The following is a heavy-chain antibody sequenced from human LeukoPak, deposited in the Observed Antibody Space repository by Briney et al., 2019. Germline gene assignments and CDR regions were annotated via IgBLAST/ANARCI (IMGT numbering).Heavy chain of an antibody. CDR1: GYTFTGYY. Sequence: ASVKVSCKASGYTFTGYYIHWVRQAPGQGLEWMGWIYPNSGGTNYAQKFQGRVTMTRDTSISTTYMELNSLRSDDTAVYYCAREANVGGYWGQGTLVTVSS. CDR2: IYPNSGGT. D-gene: IGHD3-16*01. V-gene: IGHV1-2*02. CDR3: AREANVGGY. J-gene: IGHJ4*02.